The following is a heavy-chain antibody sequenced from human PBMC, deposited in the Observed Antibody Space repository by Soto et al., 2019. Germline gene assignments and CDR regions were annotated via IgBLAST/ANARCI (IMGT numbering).Heavy chain of an antibody. CDR1: GGTFSSYA. D-gene: IGHD2-2*01. CDR2: IIPISDTT. Sequence: QVQLVQSGAEVKKPGSSVKVSCKASGGTFSSYAMSWVRQAPGQGLEWMGGIIPISDTTNYAQKFQGRVTITADESTSTAYMELSSLRSEDTAVYYCARSQGSSTSLEIYYYYYYGMDVWGQGTTVTVFS. CDR3: ARSQGSSTSLEIYYYYYYGMDV. J-gene: IGHJ6*02. V-gene: IGHV1-69*01.